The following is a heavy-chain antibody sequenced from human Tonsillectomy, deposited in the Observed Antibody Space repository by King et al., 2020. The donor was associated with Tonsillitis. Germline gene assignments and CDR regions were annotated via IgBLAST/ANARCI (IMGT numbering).Heavy chain of an antibody. D-gene: IGHD4-17*01. CDR2: IYHSGPT. CDR3: ARNRDYGDYVDF. V-gene: IGHV4-31*03. CDR1: CDSLTSGGYF. J-gene: IGHJ4*02. Sequence: VQLQESGPGLVRPSQTLSLICSVSCDSLTSGGYFWSWIRQHPDKGLEWIGAIYHSGPTYHTPSLSSRLFMSVDTSKNQFSLRLTSVTAADTAVYYCARNRDYGDYVDFWGQGTLVAVSS.